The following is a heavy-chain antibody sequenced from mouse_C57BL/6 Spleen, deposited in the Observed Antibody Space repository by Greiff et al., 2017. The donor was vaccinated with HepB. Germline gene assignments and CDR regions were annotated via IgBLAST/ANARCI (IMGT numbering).Heavy chain of an antibody. CDR1: GYTFTDYE. J-gene: IGHJ2*01. CDR3: ARGERLPPYFEG. D-gene: IGHD2-2*01. V-gene: IGHV1-15*01. CDR2: IDPEAGGT. Sequence: QVQLQQSGAELVKPGASVTLSCTASGYTFTDYEMHWVKQTPVHGLEWFGAIDPEAGGTAYNQKFKSQATLTVDTSSSTGYLQLSSLTSEDAAVYYCARGERLPPYFEGWGQGATRTVSS.